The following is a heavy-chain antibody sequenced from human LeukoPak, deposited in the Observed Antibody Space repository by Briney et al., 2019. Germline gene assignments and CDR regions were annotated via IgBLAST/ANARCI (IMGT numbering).Heavy chain of an antibody. D-gene: IGHD3-16*01. Sequence: ASVKVSCKASGYTFTSYDINWVRRATGQGLEWMGWMNPNSGNTGYAQKFQGRVTMTRNTSISTAYMELSSLRSEDTAVYYCARGRYYDYVWGSYTRHIDYWGQGTLVTVSS. CDR2: MNPNSGNT. J-gene: IGHJ4*02. CDR3: ARGRYYDYVWGSYTRHIDY. V-gene: IGHV1-8*01. CDR1: GYTFTSYD.